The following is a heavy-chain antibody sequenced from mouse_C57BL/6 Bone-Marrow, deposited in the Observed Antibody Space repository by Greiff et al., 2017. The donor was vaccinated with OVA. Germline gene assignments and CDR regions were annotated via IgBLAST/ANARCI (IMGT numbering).Heavy chain of an antibody. CDR2: INPNNGGT. CDR1: GYTFTDYY. CDR3: ATGVITTVVATGYFDV. Sequence: EVQLQQSGPELVKPGASVKISCKASGYTFTDYYMNWVKQSHGKSLEWIGDINPNNGGTSYNQKFKGKATLTVDKSSSTAYMELRSLTSEDSAVYYCATGVITTVVATGYFDVWGTGTTVTVSS. J-gene: IGHJ1*03. V-gene: IGHV1-26*01. D-gene: IGHD1-1*01.